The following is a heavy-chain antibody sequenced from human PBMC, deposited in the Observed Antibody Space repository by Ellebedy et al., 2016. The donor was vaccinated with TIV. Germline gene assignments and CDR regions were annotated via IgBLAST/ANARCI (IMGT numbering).Heavy chain of an antibody. V-gene: IGHV3-53*01. CDR2: IYSGGST. CDR3: ARDPYGGNLLVY. CDR1: GFTVSNNY. D-gene: IGHD4-23*01. J-gene: IGHJ4*02. Sequence: PGGSLRLSCAASGFTVSNNYMTWVRQAPGKGLEWVTVIYSGGSTYYADSVKGRFTISRDNSKNTLYLQMNSLRAEDPAVYYCARDPYGGNLLVYWGQGTLVTVSS.